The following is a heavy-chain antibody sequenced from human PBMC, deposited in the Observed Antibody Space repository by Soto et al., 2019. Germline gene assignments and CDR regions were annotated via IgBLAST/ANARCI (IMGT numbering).Heavy chain of an antibody. Sequence: SETLSLTCAVSGGSISSGGYSWSWIRQPPGKGLEWIGYIYHSGSTYYNPSLKSRVTISVDRSKNQFSLKLSSVTAADTAVYYCARVGDYYDSSGDNWFDPWGQGTLVTVSS. CDR3: ARVGDYYDSSGDNWFDP. CDR2: IYHSGST. V-gene: IGHV4-30-2*01. D-gene: IGHD3-22*01. CDR1: GGSISSGGYS. J-gene: IGHJ5*02.